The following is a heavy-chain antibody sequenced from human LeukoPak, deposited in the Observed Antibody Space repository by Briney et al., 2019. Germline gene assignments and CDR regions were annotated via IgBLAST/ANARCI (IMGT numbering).Heavy chain of an antibody. D-gene: IGHD5-12*01. CDR1: GYTFSSYG. Sequence: ASVKVSCKASGYTFSSYGLSWVRQAPGQGLEWMGWINPDNGGTNYAQKFQGRVTMTRDMSISTAYMELSRLRSDDTAVYYCARDPSNSGYDYLYYFDYWGQGTLVTVSS. J-gene: IGHJ4*02. CDR3: ARDPSNSGYDYLYYFDY. V-gene: IGHV1-2*02. CDR2: INPDNGGT.